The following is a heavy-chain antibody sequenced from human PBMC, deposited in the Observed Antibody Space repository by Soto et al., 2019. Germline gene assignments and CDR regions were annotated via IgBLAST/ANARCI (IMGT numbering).Heavy chain of an antibody. CDR2: INHSGST. J-gene: IGHJ4*02. D-gene: IGHD6-13*01. CDR3: ARGGIAAAGELSSYFDY. CDR1: GGSFSGYY. Sequence: SETLSLTCAVYGGSFSGYYWSWIRQPPGKGLEWIGEINHSGSTNYNPSLKSRVTISVDTSKNQFSLKLSSVTAADTAVYYCARGGIAAAGELSSYFDYWGQGTLVTVSS. V-gene: IGHV4-34*01.